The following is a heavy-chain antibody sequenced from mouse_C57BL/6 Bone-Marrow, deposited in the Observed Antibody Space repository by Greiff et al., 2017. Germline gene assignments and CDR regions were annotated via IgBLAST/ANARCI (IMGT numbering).Heavy chain of an antibody. D-gene: IGHD1-1*01. J-gene: IGHJ2*01. CDR1: GYTFTSYW. Sequence: QVQLQQPGAELVRPGSSVKLSCKASGYTFTSYWMDWVKQRPGQGLEWIGNIYPSDSETHYNQKFKDKATLTVDKSSSTAYMQLSSLTSEDSAVYYCASRGKLLRYYFDYWGQGTTLTVSS. CDR3: ASRGKLLRYYFDY. V-gene: IGHV1-61*01. CDR2: IYPSDSET.